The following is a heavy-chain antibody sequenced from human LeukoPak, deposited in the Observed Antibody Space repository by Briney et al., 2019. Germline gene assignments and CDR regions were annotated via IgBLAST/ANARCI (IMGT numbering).Heavy chain of an antibody. V-gene: IGHV1-69*04. J-gene: IGHJ5*02. CDR1: GGTFSSYA. D-gene: IGHD3-22*01. Sequence: GASVKVSCKASGGTFSSYAISWVRQAPGQGLEWMGRVIPILGIANYAQKFQGRVTITADKSTSTAYMELSSLRSEDTAVYYCARVIHPALKYYYDSSNWFDPWGQGTLVTVSS. CDR2: VIPILGIA. CDR3: ARVIHPALKYYYDSSNWFDP.